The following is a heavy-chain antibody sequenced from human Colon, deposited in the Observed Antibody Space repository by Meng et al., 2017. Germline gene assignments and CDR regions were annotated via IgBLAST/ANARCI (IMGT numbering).Heavy chain of an antibody. V-gene: IGHV4-30-4*01. Sequence: QVQLQESGPRLVKPSQTLSLTCTVSGASINNPDYYWNWIRQTPGKGLEWLGYIHSSGNTYYTPSLKSRLTMSLDTSKNQFSLRLTSVTAADTAVYYCARNPVIPDARTFDFWGQGALVTVSS. CDR3: ARNPVIPDARTFDF. J-gene: IGHJ4*02. D-gene: IGHD2-2*01. CDR1: GASINNPDYY. CDR2: IHSSGNT.